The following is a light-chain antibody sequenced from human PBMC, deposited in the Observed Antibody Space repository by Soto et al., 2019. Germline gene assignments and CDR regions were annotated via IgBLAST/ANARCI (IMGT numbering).Light chain of an antibody. CDR3: TSSTSDSLYV. CDR2: NVS. V-gene: IGLV2-14*01. Sequence: QSALTQPASVSGSPGQSITISCTGTSSDVGGYPYVSWYQQYPGKVPKLLIYNVSNRPSGVSNRFSGSKSGNTASLTISGLQAEDEADYFCTSSTSDSLYVFGTGTQLTVL. J-gene: IGLJ1*01. CDR1: SSDVGGYPY.